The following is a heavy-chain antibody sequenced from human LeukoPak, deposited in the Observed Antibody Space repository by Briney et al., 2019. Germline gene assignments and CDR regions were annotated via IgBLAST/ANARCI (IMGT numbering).Heavy chain of an antibody. D-gene: IGHD3-9*01. J-gene: IGHJ5*02. CDR2: ISYSGNT. CDR1: GGSISSGGYY. Sequence: PSQTLSLTCTVSGGSISSGGYYWSWIRQPPGKGPEWTGYISYSGNTNYNPSLKSRVNISVDTSKNQFSLKLSSVTAADTAVYYCVRVISDILTGYYWLYWFDPWGQGTLVTVSS. CDR3: VRVISDILTGYYWLYWFDP. V-gene: IGHV4-61*08.